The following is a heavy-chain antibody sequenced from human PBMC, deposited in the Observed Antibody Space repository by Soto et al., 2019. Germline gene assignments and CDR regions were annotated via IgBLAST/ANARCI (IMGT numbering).Heavy chain of an antibody. J-gene: IGHJ1*01. V-gene: IGHV1-46*01. CDR2: VNPSGGST. Sequence: QVQLVQSGAEVKKPGASVKVSCKASGYIFTAYSMHWVRQAPGQGLEWMGVVNPSGGSTNYAQKSQARIHMTRDPSTSTVYMDLSSLTSEDTAVYYCAREENCSDGICYSEYFQRWGQGTLVTVSS. CDR1: GYIFTAYS. D-gene: IGHD2-15*01. CDR3: AREENCSDGICYSEYFQR.